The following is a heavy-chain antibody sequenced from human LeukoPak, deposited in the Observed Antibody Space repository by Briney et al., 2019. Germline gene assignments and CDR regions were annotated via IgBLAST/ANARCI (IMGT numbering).Heavy chain of an antibody. CDR1: GGSISSSGSYY. CDR3: TRGGAFCGGDCGNDAFDI. D-gene: IGHD2-21*01. Sequence: PSETLSLTCTVSGGSISSSGSYYWSWIRQPAGKGLEWIGRIFTSGSTNYNPSLKSRVTISVDTSKNQFSLKLSPVTAADTAVYYCTRGGAFCGGDCGNDAFDIWGQGTMVTVSS. V-gene: IGHV4-61*02. CDR2: IFTSGST. J-gene: IGHJ3*02.